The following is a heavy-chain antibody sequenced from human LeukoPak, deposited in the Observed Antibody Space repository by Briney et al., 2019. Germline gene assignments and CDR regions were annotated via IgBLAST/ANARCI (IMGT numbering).Heavy chain of an antibody. J-gene: IGHJ4*02. CDR2: ITGNGGST. V-gene: IGHV3-23*01. CDR3: ARDSGSYLQPTDY. Sequence: GGSLRLSCAASGFTFRTYAMTWVRQAPGKGLEWVSSITGNGGSTYYADSVKGRFSISRDNSKNTLYLQMDSLRAEDTAVYHCARDSGSYLQPTDYWGQGTLVTVSS. CDR1: GFTFRTYA. D-gene: IGHD1-26*01.